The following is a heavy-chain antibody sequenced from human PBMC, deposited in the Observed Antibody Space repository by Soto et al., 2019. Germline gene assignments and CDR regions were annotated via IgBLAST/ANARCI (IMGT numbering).Heavy chain of an antibody. J-gene: IGHJ6*02. Sequence: GGSLRLSCAASGFTFISYEINCFRQAPGKWLEWVSYISSSGSTIYYADSVKGRFTISRDNAKNSLYLQMNSLRAEDTAVYYCATWDYGGQGGYYYGMDVWGQGTTVTVS. CDR1: GFTFISYE. D-gene: IGHD4-17*01. V-gene: IGHV3-48*03. CDR3: ATWDYGGQGGYYYGMDV. CDR2: ISSSGSTI.